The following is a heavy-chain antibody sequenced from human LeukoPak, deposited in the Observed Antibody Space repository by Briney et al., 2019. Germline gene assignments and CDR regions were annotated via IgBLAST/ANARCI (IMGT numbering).Heavy chain of an antibody. J-gene: IGHJ6*03. Sequence: GGSLRLSCAASGFTFSGYTLHWVRQAPGKGLEYVSAIISHGGSTHYADSVKGRFTVSRDNSKNTLYLQMDSLRAEDMAVYYCARITMGATSANFYFYFLDAWGKGTTVTVSS. D-gene: IGHD3-3*01. V-gene: IGHV3-64*02. CDR3: ARITMGATSANFYFYFLDA. CDR2: IISHGGST. CDR1: GFTFSGYT.